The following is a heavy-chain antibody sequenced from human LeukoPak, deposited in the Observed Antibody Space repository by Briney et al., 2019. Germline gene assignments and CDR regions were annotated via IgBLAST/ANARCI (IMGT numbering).Heavy chain of an antibody. D-gene: IGHD6-19*01. J-gene: IGHJ5*02. CDR1: GGSISSSSYS. V-gene: IGHV4-39*01. Sequence: SETLSLTCTVSGGSISSSSYSWGWIRQPPGKGLEWIGSIYYSGSTYFNPSLKSRVTISVDTSKNQFSLKLNSVTAADTAVYYCARRVRKRGIAVAGSPGWFDPWGQGTLVTVSS. CDR3: ARRVRKRGIAVAGSPGWFDP. CDR2: IYYSGST.